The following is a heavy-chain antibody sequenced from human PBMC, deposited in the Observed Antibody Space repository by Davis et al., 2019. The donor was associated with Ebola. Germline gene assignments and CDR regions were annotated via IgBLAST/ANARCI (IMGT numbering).Heavy chain of an antibody. Sequence: GESLKISCAASGFTFSSYGMHWVRQAPGKGLEWVSSISSSSSYIYYADSVKGRFTISRDNAKNSLYLQMNSLRAEDTAVYYCARDLWSRYIGYCSSTSCNPNYGMDVWGQGTTVTVSS. CDR3: ARDLWSRYIGYCSSTSCNPNYGMDV. D-gene: IGHD2-2*01. J-gene: IGHJ6*02. CDR1: GFTFSSYG. V-gene: IGHV3-21*01. CDR2: ISSSSSYI.